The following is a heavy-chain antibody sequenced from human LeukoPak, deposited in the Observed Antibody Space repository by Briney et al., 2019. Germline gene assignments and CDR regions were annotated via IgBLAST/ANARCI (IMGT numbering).Heavy chain of an antibody. CDR3: TTVRWYYYMDV. V-gene: IGHV3-23*01. D-gene: IGHD4-23*01. CDR1: GFTFSSYA. Sequence: PGGSLRLSCAASGFTFSSYAMSWVRQAPGKGLEWVSAISGSGGSTYYADSVKGRFTISRDNSKNTLYLQMNSLKTEDTAVYYCTTVRWYYYMDVWGKGTTVTVSS. J-gene: IGHJ6*03. CDR2: ISGSGGST.